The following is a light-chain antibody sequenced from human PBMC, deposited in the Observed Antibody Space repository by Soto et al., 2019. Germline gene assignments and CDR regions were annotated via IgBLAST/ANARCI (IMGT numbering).Light chain of an antibody. CDR2: GAS. J-gene: IGKJ4*01. Sequence: EKVMTQSPATLSVSPGERATLSCRASQSVSSNLAWYQQKPGQAPRLLIYGASSRATGIPDRFSGSGSGTDFTLTISRLEPEDFAVYYCQQYGSSPLTFGGGTKWIS. CDR3: QQYGSSPLT. CDR1: QSVSSN. V-gene: IGKV3-20*01.